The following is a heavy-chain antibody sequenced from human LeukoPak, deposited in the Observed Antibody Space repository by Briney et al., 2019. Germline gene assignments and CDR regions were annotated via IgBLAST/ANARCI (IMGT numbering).Heavy chain of an antibody. CDR3: ALTRYFDWLLSDY. Sequence: GGSLRLSCAASGFTFSSYAMSWVRQAPGKGLEWVSAISGSGGSAYYADSVKGRFTISRDNSKNTLYLQMNSLRAEDTAVYYCALTRYFDWLLSDYWGQGTLVTVSS. CDR1: GFTFSSYA. J-gene: IGHJ4*02. D-gene: IGHD3-9*01. V-gene: IGHV3-23*01. CDR2: ISGSGGSA.